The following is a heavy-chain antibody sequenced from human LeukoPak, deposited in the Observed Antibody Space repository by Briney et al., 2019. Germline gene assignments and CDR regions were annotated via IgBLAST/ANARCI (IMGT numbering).Heavy chain of an antibody. CDR2: ISYDGSNK. V-gene: IGHV3-30*18. CDR3: AKDLRGDYGGI. J-gene: IGHJ3*02. CDR1: GFTFSSYG. D-gene: IGHD4-23*01. Sequence: SGRSLRLSCAASGFTFSSYGMHWVRQAPGKGLEWVAVISYDGSNKYYADSVKGRFTISRDNSKNTLYLQMNSLRAEDTAVYYGAKDLRGDYGGIWGRGTMVTVSS.